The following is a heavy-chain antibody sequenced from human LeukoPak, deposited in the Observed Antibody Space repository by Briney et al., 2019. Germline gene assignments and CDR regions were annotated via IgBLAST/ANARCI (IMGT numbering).Heavy chain of an antibody. CDR2: ISSSSSYI. D-gene: IGHD6-19*01. J-gene: IGHJ6*04. CDR1: RFTFSSYS. Sequence: GGSLRLSCAASRFTFSSYSMNWVRQAPGKGLEWVSSISSSSSYIYYADSVKGRFTISRDNAKNSLYLQMNSLRAEDTAVYYCARAGAVANYGMDVWGKGTTVTVSS. CDR3: ARAGAVANYGMDV. V-gene: IGHV3-21*01.